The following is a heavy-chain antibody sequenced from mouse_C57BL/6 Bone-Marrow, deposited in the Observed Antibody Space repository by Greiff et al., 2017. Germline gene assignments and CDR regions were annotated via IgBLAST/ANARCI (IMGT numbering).Heavy chain of an antibody. Sequence: EVKLQESGGGLVKPGGSLKLSCAASGFTFSSYAMSWVRQTPEKRLEWVATISAGGSYTYYPDNVKGRFTISRDNAKNNLDLQMSHLKAEDTAMYYCASGYYGCDYWGQGTTLTVSS. V-gene: IGHV5-4*03. J-gene: IGHJ2*01. CDR2: ISAGGSYT. CDR3: ASGYYGCDY. D-gene: IGHD1-1*01. CDR1: GFTFSSYA.